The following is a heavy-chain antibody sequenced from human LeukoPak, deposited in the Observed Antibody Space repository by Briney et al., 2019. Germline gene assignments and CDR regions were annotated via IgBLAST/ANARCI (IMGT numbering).Heavy chain of an antibody. Sequence: GGSLRLSCAASGFTFRTYAMNWVRQAPGKGLEWVAVISDDGSNKYYAESVKGQFTISRDNSKNTLYLQMNSLRAEDTAVYYCAKVDSGIVATGSPYFDYWGQGTLVTVSS. J-gene: IGHJ4*02. CDR3: AKVDSGIVATGSPYFDY. D-gene: IGHD6-13*01. V-gene: IGHV3-30*04. CDR2: ISDDGSNK. CDR1: GFTFRTYA.